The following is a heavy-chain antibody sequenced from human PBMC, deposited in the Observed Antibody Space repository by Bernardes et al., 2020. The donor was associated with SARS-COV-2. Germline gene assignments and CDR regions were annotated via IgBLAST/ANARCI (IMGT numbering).Heavy chain of an antibody. J-gene: IGHJ4*02. CDR1: GGSVSGYY. V-gene: IGHV4-34*01. Sequence: SETLSLTCAVYGGSVSGYYWTWIRRPPGQGLEWIGEMDYNGNTNYNPSLKSRVALSADTSQNQLYLKMASVTVADTAVYYCARSPSQLDILAYDYWGQGVLVTVSA. D-gene: IGHD3-9*01. CDR2: MDYNGNT. CDR3: ARSPSQLDILAYDY.